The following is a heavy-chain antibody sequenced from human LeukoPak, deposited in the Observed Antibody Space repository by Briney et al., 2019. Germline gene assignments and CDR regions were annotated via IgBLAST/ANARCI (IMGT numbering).Heavy chain of an antibody. CDR3: ARKYASGTYPLDY. D-gene: IGHD3-10*01. J-gene: IGHJ4*02. CDR1: GYTFTSYY. CDR2: INPNSGGT. Sequence: GASVKVSCKASGYTFTSYYMHWVRQAPGQGLEWMGWINPNSGGTNYAQKFQGRVTMTRDTSISTAYMELSRLRSDDTAVYYCARKYASGTYPLDYWGQGILVTVSS. V-gene: IGHV1-2*02.